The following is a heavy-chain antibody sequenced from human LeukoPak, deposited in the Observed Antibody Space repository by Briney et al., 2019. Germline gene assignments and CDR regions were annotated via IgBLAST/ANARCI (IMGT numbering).Heavy chain of an antibody. CDR1: GGSFSGYY. D-gene: IGHD3-22*01. CDR2: INHSGST. V-gene: IGHV4-34*01. J-gene: IGHJ3*02. Sequence: PSETLSLTCAVYGGSFSGYYWSWIRQPPGKGLEWIGEINHSGSTNYNPSLKSRVTISVDTSKNQFSLKLSSVTAADTAAYYCLLGYYQRAFDIWGQGTMVTVSS. CDR3: LLGYYQRAFDI.